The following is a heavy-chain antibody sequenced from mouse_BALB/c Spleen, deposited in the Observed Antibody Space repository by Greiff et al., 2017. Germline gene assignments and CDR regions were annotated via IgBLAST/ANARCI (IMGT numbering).Heavy chain of an antibody. CDR1: GFTFSSYT. CDR2: ISNGGGST. D-gene: IGHD2-4*01. CDR3: ARDDEYDRSYAMDY. Sequence: DVHLVESGGGLVQPGGSLKLSCAASGFTFSSYTMSWVRQTPEKRLEWVAYISNGGGSTYYPDTVKGRFTISRDNAKNTLYLQMSSLKSEDTAMYYCARDDEYDRSYAMDYWGQGTSGTVSS. V-gene: IGHV5-12-2*01. J-gene: IGHJ4*01.